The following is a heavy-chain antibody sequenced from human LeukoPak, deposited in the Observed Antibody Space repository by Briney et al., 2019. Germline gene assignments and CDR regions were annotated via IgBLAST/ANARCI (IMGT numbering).Heavy chain of an antibody. V-gene: IGHV3-74*01. CDR2: MNSEGGTT. CDR3: ARDLRGIGDETAY. Sequence: GGSLRLSCAASGFTFSTYWMHWVRQAPGKGLVWVSRMNSEGGTTTYADSVKGRFTISRDNAKNTLYLHMNSLRVEDTAVYYCARDLRGIGDETAYWGQGTLVTVSS. J-gene: IGHJ4*02. D-gene: IGHD3-16*01. CDR1: GFTFSTYW.